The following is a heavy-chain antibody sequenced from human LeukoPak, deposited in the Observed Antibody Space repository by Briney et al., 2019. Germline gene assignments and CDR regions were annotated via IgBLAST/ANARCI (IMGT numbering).Heavy chain of an antibody. CDR1: GYSFSDYA. V-gene: IGHV1-3*01. CDR3: PRGRWTATETTYYLDY. D-gene: IGHD4-17*01. Sequence: EASVKVSCKASGYSFSDYAIQWVRQAPGQRVEWMGGNNAGKGKTKYSQNFQGRGTITRDRSASTAYMELSSLRSEDTSIYYCPRGRWTATETTYYLDYWGQGTLVTVSS. CDR2: NNAGKGKT. J-gene: IGHJ4*02.